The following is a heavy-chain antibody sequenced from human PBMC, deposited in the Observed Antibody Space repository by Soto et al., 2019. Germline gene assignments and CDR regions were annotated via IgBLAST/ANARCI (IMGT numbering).Heavy chain of an antibody. CDR2: IIPIFGTA. CDR3: ARGGSITMVRGVIITEYNWFDP. D-gene: IGHD3-10*01. Sequence: ASVKVSCKASGGTFSSYAISWVRQAPGQGLEWMGGIIPIFGTANYAQKFQGRVTITADESTSTAYMELSSLRSEDTAVYYCARGGSITMVRGVIITEYNWFDPWGQGTLVTVSS. V-gene: IGHV1-69*13. J-gene: IGHJ5*02. CDR1: GGTFSSYA.